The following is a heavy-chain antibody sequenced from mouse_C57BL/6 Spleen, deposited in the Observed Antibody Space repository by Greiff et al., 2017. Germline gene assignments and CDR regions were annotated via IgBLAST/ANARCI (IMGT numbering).Heavy chain of an antibody. Sequence: EVQLQQSGPELVKPGASVKISCKASGYTFTDYYMNWVKQSHGKSLEWIGDINPNNGGTSYNQKFKGKATLTVDKSSSTAYMELRSLTSEDSAVYYCARENYSMFAYWGQGTLVTVSA. V-gene: IGHV1-26*01. D-gene: IGHD2-5*01. J-gene: IGHJ3*01. CDR3: ARENYSMFAY. CDR1: GYTFTDYY. CDR2: INPNNGGT.